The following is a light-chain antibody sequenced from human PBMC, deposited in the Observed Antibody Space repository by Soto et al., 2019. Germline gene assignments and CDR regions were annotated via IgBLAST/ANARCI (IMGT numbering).Light chain of an antibody. J-gene: IGLJ2*01. Sequence: QLALTQSPSASASLGASVKLTCTLSSDYSTYAVAWHQQQPEKGPRYLMRLNSDGIHSKGDGIPDRFSGSSSGAERYLTISSLQSEDEADYYCQTWGTGIRVVFGGGTKLTVL. V-gene: IGLV4-69*01. CDR2: LNSDGIH. CDR3: QTWGTGIRVV. CDR1: SDYSTYA.